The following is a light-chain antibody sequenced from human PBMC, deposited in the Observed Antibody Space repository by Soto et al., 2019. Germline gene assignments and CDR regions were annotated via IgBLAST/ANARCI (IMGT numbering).Light chain of an antibody. Sequence: EIVMTQSPATLSVSPGEGATLSCRASQSVSSNLAWYQQKPGQAPRLLIYGASTRATGIPARFSGSGSGTEFPLTISRLQSEDLAVYYCQQYNNWPPITFGQGTRLEIK. CDR1: QSVSSN. CDR2: GAS. J-gene: IGKJ5*01. V-gene: IGKV3-15*01. CDR3: QQYNNWPPIT.